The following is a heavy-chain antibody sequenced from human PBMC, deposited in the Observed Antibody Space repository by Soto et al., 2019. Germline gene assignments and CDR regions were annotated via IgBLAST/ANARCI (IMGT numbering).Heavy chain of an antibody. CDR3: ARGSQLDY. CDR1: GFTFSSYA. J-gene: IGHJ4*02. Sequence: GGSLRLSCAASGFTFSSYAMHWVRQAPGKGLEWVAVISYDGSNKYYADSVKGRFTISRDNSKNTLYLQMNSLRAEDTAAYYCARGSQLDYWGQGTLVTVSS. D-gene: IGHD1-1*01. V-gene: IGHV3-30-3*01. CDR2: ISYDGSNK.